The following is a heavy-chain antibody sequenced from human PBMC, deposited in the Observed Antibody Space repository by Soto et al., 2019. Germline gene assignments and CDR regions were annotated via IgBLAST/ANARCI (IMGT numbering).Heavy chain of an antibody. D-gene: IGHD6-13*01. CDR1: GYTFTSYD. Sequence: QVQLVQSGAEVKKPGASVKVSCKASGYTFTSYDINWVRQATGQGLEWMGWMNPNSGNTGYAQKFQGRVTMTRNTSISTAYMELSSLRSEDTAVYYCARSRSPLALAAAGPDYWGQGTLVTVSS. V-gene: IGHV1-8*01. CDR3: ARSRSPLALAAAGPDY. J-gene: IGHJ4*02. CDR2: MNPNSGNT.